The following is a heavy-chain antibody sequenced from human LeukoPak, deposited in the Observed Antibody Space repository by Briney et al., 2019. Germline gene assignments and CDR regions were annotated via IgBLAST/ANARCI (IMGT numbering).Heavy chain of an antibody. V-gene: IGHV3-69-1*01. CDR2: IVGSSST. J-gene: IGHJ4*02. CDR1: GFPLSNFA. D-gene: IGHD6-13*01. Sequence: KPGGSLRLSCAASGFPLSNFAMTWVRQAPGKGLEWVSSIVGSSSTYYADSLKGRFTISRDNAKNSLYLQMNSLRAEDTAVYYCARIGAGSSRDYWGQGTLVTVSS. CDR3: ARIGAGSSRDY.